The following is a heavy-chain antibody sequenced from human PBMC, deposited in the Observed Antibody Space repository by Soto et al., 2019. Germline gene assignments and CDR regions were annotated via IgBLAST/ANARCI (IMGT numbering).Heavy chain of an antibody. Sequence: QVQLQQWGAGLLKPSETLSLTCAVYGGSFSGYYWSWIRQPQGKGLEWIGEINHSGSTNYNPSLKSRVTISVDTSKNQFSLKLSSVTAADTAVYYCARGGPQVVVVAATLGEGANWFDPWGQGTLVTVSS. V-gene: IGHV4-34*01. CDR1: GGSFSGYY. CDR3: ARGGPQVVVVAATLGEGANWFDP. D-gene: IGHD2-15*01. J-gene: IGHJ5*02. CDR2: INHSGST.